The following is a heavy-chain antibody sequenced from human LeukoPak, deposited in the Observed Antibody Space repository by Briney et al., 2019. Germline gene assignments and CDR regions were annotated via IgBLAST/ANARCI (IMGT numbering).Heavy chain of an antibody. CDR3: ARHMRPWMSGYSVDAFDI. CDR1: GGTFSSYA. CDR2: IIPIFGTA. Sequence: ASVKVSCKASGGTFSSYAISWVRQAPGQGLEWMGGIIPIFGTANYAQKFQGRVTITADKSTSTAYMELSGLRSEDTAVYYCARHMRPWMSGYSVDAFDIWGQGTMVTVSS. J-gene: IGHJ3*02. V-gene: IGHV1-69*06. D-gene: IGHD3-3*01.